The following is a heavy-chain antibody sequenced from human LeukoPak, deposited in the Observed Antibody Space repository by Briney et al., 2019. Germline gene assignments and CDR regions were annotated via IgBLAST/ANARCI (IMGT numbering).Heavy chain of an antibody. CDR1: GFSINNYY. J-gene: IGHJ4*02. D-gene: IGHD3-22*01. Sequence: PGGSLRLSCAASGFSINNYYMSWVRQAPGKGLEWVAVNNAGGTTYYAASVKGRFTISRDFSKNTVFLHMNSLRAEDTAMYYCARGDDSGYYDYFDYWGQGALVTVSS. CDR3: ARGDDSGYYDYFDY. V-gene: IGHV3-53*01. CDR2: NNAGGTT.